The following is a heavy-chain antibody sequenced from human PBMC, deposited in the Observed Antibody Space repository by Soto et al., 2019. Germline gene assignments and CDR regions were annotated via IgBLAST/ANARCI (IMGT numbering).Heavy chain of an antibody. D-gene: IGHD3-22*01. CDR3: ARDLGNYYDSSGYYPL. Sequence: SETLSLTCTVSGGSISSYYWSWIRQPPWKGLEWIGYIYYSGSTNYNPSLKSRVTVSVDTSKNQFSLKLSSVTAADTAVYYCARDLGNYYDSSGYYPLRGQGTLVTVSS. CDR2: IYYSGST. J-gene: IGHJ4*02. CDR1: GGSISSYY. V-gene: IGHV4-59*01.